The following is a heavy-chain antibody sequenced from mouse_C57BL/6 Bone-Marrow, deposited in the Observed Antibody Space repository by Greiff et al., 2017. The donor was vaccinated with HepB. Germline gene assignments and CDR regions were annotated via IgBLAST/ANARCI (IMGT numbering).Heavy chain of an antibody. D-gene: IGHD2-5*01. Sequence: EVKLVDSGGGLVKPGGSLKLSCAASGFTFSSYAMSWVRQTPEKRLEWVATISDGGSYTYYPDNVKGRFTISRDNAKNNLYLQMSHLKSEDTAMYYCARDKNAYYSNFRFAYWGQGTLVTVSA. CDR3: ARDKNAYYSNFRFAY. CDR2: ISDGGSYT. V-gene: IGHV5-4*01. CDR1: GFTFSSYA. J-gene: IGHJ3*01.